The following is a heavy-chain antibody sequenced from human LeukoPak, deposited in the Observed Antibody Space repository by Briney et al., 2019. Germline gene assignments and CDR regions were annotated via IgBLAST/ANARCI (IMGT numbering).Heavy chain of an antibody. CDR1: GFTFSTYC. V-gene: IGHV3-7*01. J-gene: IGHJ4*02. Sequence: PGGSLRLSCAASGFTFSTYCMSWVRQAPGKGLEWVASIKQDGSEKYYADSVKGRFTISRDSAKNSLYLHMNTLRAKDTAVYYCARDGGYCSSTSCYPYFDYWGQGTLVTVSS. D-gene: IGHD2-2*01. CDR2: IKQDGSEK. CDR3: ARDGGYCSSTSCYPYFDY.